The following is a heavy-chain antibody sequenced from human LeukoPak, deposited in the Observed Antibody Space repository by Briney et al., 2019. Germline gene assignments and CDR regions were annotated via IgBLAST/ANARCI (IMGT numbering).Heavy chain of an antibody. CDR3: AKDLRYCSGGSCIS. CDR2: ISGSGGST. V-gene: IGHV3-23*01. D-gene: IGHD2-15*01. J-gene: IGHJ5*02. CDR1: GFTFSRYA. Sequence: GGSLRLSCAASGFTFSRYAMSWASQAPGKGLEWVSAISGSGGSTYYADSVKGRFTISRDNSKNTLDLQMNSLRAEDTALYYCAKDLRYCSGGSCISWGQGTLVTVSS.